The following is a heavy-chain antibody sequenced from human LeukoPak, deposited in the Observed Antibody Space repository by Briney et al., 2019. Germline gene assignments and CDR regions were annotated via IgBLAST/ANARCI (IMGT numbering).Heavy chain of an antibody. D-gene: IGHD3-22*01. J-gene: IGHJ4*02. V-gene: IGHV4-34*01. Sequence: SETLSLTCAVYGGSFSGYHWSWIRQPPGKGLEWIGEINHSVSTNYNPSLKSRVTISVDTSKNQFSLKLSSVTAADTAVYYCATYYYDSSGYHDYWGQGTLVTVSS. CDR1: GGSFSGYH. CDR2: INHSVST. CDR3: ATYYYDSSGYHDY.